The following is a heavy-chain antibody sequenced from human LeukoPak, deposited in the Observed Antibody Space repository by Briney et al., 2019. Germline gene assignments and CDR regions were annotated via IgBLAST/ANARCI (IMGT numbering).Heavy chain of an antibody. CDR1: GGSISSYD. V-gene: IGHV4-59*08. Sequence: PSETLSLTCIVSGGSISSYDWSWIRQPPGKGLEWIGYMYYSGSTNYNPSLKSRVTISVDTSKNQFSLKLSSVTAADTAVYYCARPYQLLYFDAFDIWGQGTMVTVSS. CDR3: ARPYQLLYFDAFDI. D-gene: IGHD2-2*02. J-gene: IGHJ3*02. CDR2: MYYSGST.